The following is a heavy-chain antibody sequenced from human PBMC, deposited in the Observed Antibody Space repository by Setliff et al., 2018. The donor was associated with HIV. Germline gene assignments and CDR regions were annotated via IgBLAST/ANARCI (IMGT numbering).Heavy chain of an antibody. D-gene: IGHD6-19*01. V-gene: IGHV4-61*09. CDR2: VSTSGNT. CDR1: SSISSGGYY. CDR3: ARHGAYSSGWLFDY. Sequence: PSETLSLTCSVSSSISSGGYYWTWIRQPAGKGLEWIGHVSTSGNTNYNPSLKSRITISLDTSKKQFSLKLTSVTAADTAVYYCARHGAYSSGWLFDYWGQGTLVTVSS. J-gene: IGHJ4*02.